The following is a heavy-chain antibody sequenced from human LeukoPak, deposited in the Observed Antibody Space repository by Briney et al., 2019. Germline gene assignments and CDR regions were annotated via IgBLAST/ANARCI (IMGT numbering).Heavy chain of an antibody. D-gene: IGHD2-15*01. CDR1: GGSISSGGYY. J-gene: IGHJ4*02. Sequence: PSETLSLTCTVSGGSISSGGYYWSWIRQHPGKGLEWIGYIYYSGSTYYNPSLKSRVTISVDTSKNQFSLKLSSVTAADTAVYYCARGDSRVVVAATLDYWGQGTLVTVSS. V-gene: IGHV4-31*03. CDR3: ARGDSRVVVAATLDY. CDR2: IYYSGST.